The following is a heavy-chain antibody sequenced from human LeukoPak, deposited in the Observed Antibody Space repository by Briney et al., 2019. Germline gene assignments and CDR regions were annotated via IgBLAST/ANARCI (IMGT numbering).Heavy chain of an antibody. V-gene: IGHV1-2*02. CDR1: GGTFSSYA. CDR2: INPNSGGT. CDR3: ARSVVDEGFFDY. D-gene: IGHD2-21*01. J-gene: IGHJ4*02. Sequence: GASVKVFCKASGGTFSSYAISWVRQAPGQGLEWMGWINPNSGGTNYAQKFQGRVTMTRDTSISTAYMELSRLRSDDTAVYYCARSVVDEGFFDYWGQETLVTVSS.